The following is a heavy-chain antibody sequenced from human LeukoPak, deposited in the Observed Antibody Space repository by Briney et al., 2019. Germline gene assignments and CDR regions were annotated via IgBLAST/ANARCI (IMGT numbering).Heavy chain of an antibody. CDR1: GFTFRSYW. V-gene: IGHV3-7*01. D-gene: IGHD1-26*01. J-gene: IGHJ4*02. CDR3: AKDSGSYLPIMDY. CDR2: IKQDGGEK. Sequence: GGSLRLSCAASGFTFRSYWMYWVRQAPGKGLEWVANIKQDGGEKYYVDSVKGRFTISRDNAKNTLYLQMNSLRGEDTAVYYCAKDSGSYLPIMDYWGQGTLVTVSS.